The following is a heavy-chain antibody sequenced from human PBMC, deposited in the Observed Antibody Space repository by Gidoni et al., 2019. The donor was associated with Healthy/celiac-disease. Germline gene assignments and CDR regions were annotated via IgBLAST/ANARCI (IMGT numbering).Heavy chain of an antibody. V-gene: IGHV3-30*18. CDR2: ISSDGSNK. D-gene: IGHD3-22*01. CDR1: GFTFSGYA. Sequence: QVQLVESGGGVVQPGRSLRLSCAASGFTFSGYAMRWVRQAPGKGLVWVAIISSDGSNKYYADSVKGRFTISRDNSKNTRYLQLNSLRAEDTAMYYCAKGGWADYYDSSGYYPSVFFDYGGQGTLVSVSS. CDR3: AKGGWADYYDSSGYYPSVFFDY. J-gene: IGHJ4*02.